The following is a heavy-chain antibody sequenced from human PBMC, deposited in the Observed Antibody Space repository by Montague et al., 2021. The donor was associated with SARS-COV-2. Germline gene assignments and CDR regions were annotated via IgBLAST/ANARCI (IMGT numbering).Heavy chain of an antibody. CDR3: ASSGITLTGLDAFDI. Sequence: CAISGDSVSSKSVAWNWLRQSPSRGLEWLRRTYYRSKWDSDYAESFKXXLVITPDTSKNQVSLQLNSVIPEDTAVYFCASSGITLTGLDAFDIWGQGTMVTVSS. D-gene: IGHD3-9*01. CDR1: GDSVSSKSVA. J-gene: IGHJ3*02. V-gene: IGHV6-1*01. CDR2: TYYRSKWDS.